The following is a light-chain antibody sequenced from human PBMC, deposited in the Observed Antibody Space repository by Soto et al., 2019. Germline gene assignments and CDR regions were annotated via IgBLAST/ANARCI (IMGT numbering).Light chain of an antibody. V-gene: IGKV3-15*01. CDR2: GAS. Sequence: EIVMTQSPATLSVSPGERATLSCRASQSVSSNLAWYQQKPGQAPRLLIYGASTRATGIPARFSGSGSGTEFTLTISSLQSEDFAVYYCQQYGGSPPAYTFGLGTKLEIK. CDR3: QQYGGSPPAYT. J-gene: IGKJ2*01. CDR1: QSVSSN.